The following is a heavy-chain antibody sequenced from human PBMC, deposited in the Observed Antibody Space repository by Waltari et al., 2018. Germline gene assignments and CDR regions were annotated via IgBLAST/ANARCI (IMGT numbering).Heavy chain of an antibody. CDR1: GDSLFTTSVA. Sequence: QVQLQQSGPGLVKPSQTLSLTCAVSGDSLFTTSVAWNWIRQSPSRGLEWLGRTYYRSHWRNDYALSVKGRITVNPDTSKNHFSLQLDAVTPDDTAVYYCARGKFTAFDIWGQGTMVIVSS. CDR2: TYYRSHWRN. V-gene: IGHV6-1*01. J-gene: IGHJ3*02. CDR3: ARGKFTAFDI.